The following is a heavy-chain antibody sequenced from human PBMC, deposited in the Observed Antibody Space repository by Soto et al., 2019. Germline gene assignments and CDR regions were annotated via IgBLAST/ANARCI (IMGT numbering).Heavy chain of an antibody. J-gene: IGHJ6*03. CDR1: GFTFGSNT. V-gene: IGHV3-74*01. Sequence: GGSLRLSCAASGFTFGSNTMSWVRQAPGKGLEWVSRSNRDGSDTSYADSVKGRFTISRDNAKNTLYLQMNSLRAEDTAVYYCARDLDCSGGSCYGYYYMDVWGKGTTVTVSS. D-gene: IGHD2-15*01. CDR2: SNRDGSDT. CDR3: ARDLDCSGGSCYGYYYMDV.